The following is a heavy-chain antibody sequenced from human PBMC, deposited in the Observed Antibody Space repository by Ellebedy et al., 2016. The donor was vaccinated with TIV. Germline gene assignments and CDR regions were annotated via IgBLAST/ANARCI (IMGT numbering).Heavy chain of an antibody. Sequence: MPSETLSLTCSVSGSSISSGYYWGWIRQPPGRGLEWIGSMYHSGSTYYSPSLKSRVTISVDTSKNQFSLKLSSVTAADTAVYYCARLMARGVSDFWGQGTLVTVSS. CDR3: ARLMARGVSDF. CDR2: MYHSGST. CDR1: GSSISSGYY. V-gene: IGHV4-38-2*01. D-gene: IGHD3-10*01. J-gene: IGHJ4*02.